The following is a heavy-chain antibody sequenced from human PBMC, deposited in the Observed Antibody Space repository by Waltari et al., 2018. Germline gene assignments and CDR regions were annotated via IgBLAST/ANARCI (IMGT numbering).Heavy chain of an antibody. CDR3: AIGGVETSWYWRY. Sequence: EVQVVESGGGLVQPGGSLRRAWAASGFPLRSPGMTWVRQAPGKGLEWVANIKTDGSETYYVDSVKGRFTISRDNTKNSLYLQMSSLRAEDTAVYYCAIGGVETSWYWRYWGQGTLVTVSS. V-gene: IGHV3-7*01. J-gene: IGHJ4*02. CDR1: GFPLRSPG. CDR2: IKTDGSET. D-gene: IGHD6-13*01.